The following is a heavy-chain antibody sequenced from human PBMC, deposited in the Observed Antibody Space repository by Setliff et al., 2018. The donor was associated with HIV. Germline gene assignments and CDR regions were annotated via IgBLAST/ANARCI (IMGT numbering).Heavy chain of an antibody. CDR2: IYASGT. Sequence: SETLSLTCTVSGGSIGTYYWNWIRLPAGKGLEWIGRIYASGTNYNPSLKSRVTMSLDTSNNQISLKLTSVTAADTAVYYCTIPASSLAPNWGRGTQVTVSS. J-gene: IGHJ4*02. CDR3: TIPASSLAPN. CDR1: GGSIGTYY. V-gene: IGHV4-4*07.